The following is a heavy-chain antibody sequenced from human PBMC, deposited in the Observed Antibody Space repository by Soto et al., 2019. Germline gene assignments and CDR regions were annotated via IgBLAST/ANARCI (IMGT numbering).Heavy chain of an antibody. CDR3: ARDPPLTTMFGVVIEDYYGMDV. CDR2: TIPIFGTA. V-gene: IGHV1-69*13. CDR1: GGTFSSYA. J-gene: IGHJ6*02. Sequence: SVKVSCKASGGTFSSYAISWVRQAPGQGLEWMGGTIPIFGTANYAQKFQGRVTITADESTSTAYMELSSLRSEDTAVYYCARDPPLTTMFGVVIEDYYGMDVWGQGTTVTVSS. D-gene: IGHD3-3*01.